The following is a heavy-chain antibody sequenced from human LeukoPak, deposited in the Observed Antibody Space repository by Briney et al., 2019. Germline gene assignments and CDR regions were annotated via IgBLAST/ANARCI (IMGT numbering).Heavy chain of an antibody. CDR2: IRYDGSNK. Sequence: GGSLRLSCAASGFTFSTYGMHWVRQAPGKGLEWVAFIRYDGSNKYYADSVKGRFTISRDNSKNTLYLQMNSLRPEDTAVYYCAKVNKGGYDSFDYWGQGTLVTVSS. CDR3: AKVNKGGYDSFDY. D-gene: IGHD5-12*01. V-gene: IGHV3-30*02. J-gene: IGHJ4*02. CDR1: GFTFSTYG.